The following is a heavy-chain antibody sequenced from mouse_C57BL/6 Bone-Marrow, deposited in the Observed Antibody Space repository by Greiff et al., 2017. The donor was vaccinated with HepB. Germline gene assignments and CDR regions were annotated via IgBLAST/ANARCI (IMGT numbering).Heavy chain of an antibody. CDR2: IRLKSDNYAT. D-gene: IGHD2-3*01. Sequence: EVKLMESGGGLVQPGGSMKLSCVASGFTFSNYWMNWVRQSPEKGLEWVAQIRLKSDNYATHYAESVKGRFTISRDDSKSSVYLQMNNLRAEDTGIYYCTGGDGYYLAYWGQGTLVTVSA. V-gene: IGHV6-3*01. CDR3: TGGDGYYLAY. CDR1: GFTFSNYW. J-gene: IGHJ3*01.